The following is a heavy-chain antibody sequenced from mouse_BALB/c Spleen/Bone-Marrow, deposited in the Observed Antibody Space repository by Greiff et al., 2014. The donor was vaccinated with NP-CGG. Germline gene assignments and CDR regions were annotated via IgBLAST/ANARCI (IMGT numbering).Heavy chain of an antibody. CDR2: IYPGDGST. V-gene: IGHV1S56*01. D-gene: IGHD3-3*01. J-gene: IGHJ4*01. Sequence: VQRVESGPELVKPGTLVKKSCKASGYSFTDYDINWVKQRPGQGLEWIGWIYPGDGSTKYNEKFKGKATLTADRSSSTAYMQLSSLTSESSAVYFCAGGGIGRSLDYWGQGTSVTVSS. CDR1: GYSFTDYD. CDR3: AGGGIGRSLDY.